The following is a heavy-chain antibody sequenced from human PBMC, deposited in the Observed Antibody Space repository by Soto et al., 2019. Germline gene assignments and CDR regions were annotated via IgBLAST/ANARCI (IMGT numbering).Heavy chain of an antibody. V-gene: IGHV3-9*01. D-gene: IGHD6-19*01. CDR1: EFTFDDNV. Sequence: GGSMRLSCAASEFTFDDNVMHWVLQAPGKGLEWVKRINWNSISICYADYVKGQFTISRDNANNSLYLQMNSLRPEDTALYYCANDTVAMAGSGGPFGIWGQGTMVTGS. CDR3: ANDTVAMAGSGGPFGI. CDR2: INWNSISI. J-gene: IGHJ3*02.